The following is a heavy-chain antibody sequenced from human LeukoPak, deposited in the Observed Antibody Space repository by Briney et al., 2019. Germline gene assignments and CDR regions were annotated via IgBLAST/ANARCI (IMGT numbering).Heavy chain of an antibody. J-gene: IGHJ1*01. Sequence: PSETLSLTCTVSGGSISSGSYYWSWIRQPAGKGLEWIGRIYTSGSTNYNPSLKSRVTISVDTSKNQFSLKLSSVTAADTAVYYCASTTYYYDSSGYYFGYFQHWGQGTLVTVSS. CDR2: IYTSGST. CDR1: GGSISSGSYY. CDR3: ASTTYYYDSSGYYFGYFQH. V-gene: IGHV4-61*02. D-gene: IGHD3-22*01.